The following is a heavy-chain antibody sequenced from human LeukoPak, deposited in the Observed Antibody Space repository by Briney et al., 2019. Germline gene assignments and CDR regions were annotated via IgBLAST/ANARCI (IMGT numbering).Heavy chain of an antibody. Sequence: GGSLRLSCAASGVTFSSYGMHWVRQAPGKGLQWVAFIRYDGKNKFYADSVKGRFTISRDNSKNTLYLQMNSLRAEDTAVYYCARQGFTGWYGNYWGQGTLVTVSS. CDR2: IRYDGKNK. V-gene: IGHV3-30*02. CDR3: ARQGFTGWYGNY. D-gene: IGHD6-19*01. CDR1: GVTFSSYG. J-gene: IGHJ4*02.